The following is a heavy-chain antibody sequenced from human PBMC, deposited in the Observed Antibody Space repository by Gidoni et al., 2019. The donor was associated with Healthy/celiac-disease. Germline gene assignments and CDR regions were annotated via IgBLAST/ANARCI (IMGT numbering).Heavy chain of an antibody. CDR3: ARDPYYYDSSGYYYPY. Sequence: QVQLVESGGGVVQPGRSLRLSCAASGFTFSSYAMHWVRQAPGKGLEWVAVISYDGSNKYYADSVKGRFTISRDNSKNTLYLQMNSLRAEDTAVYYCARDPYYYDSSGYYYPYWGQGTLVTVSS. CDR2: ISYDGSNK. D-gene: IGHD3-22*01. J-gene: IGHJ4*02. CDR1: GFTFSSYA. V-gene: IGHV3-30*04.